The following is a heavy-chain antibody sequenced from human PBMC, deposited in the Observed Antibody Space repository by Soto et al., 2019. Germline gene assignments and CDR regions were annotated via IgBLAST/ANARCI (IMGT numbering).Heavy chain of an antibody. CDR2: ISGSGGST. D-gene: IGHD4-17*01. CDR1: GFTFSSYG. CDR3: AKELQTTVTTIPIDI. Sequence: GGSMRLSCADSGFTFSSYGMSWVRQTPGKGLEWVSAISGSGGSTYYADSVKGRFTISRDNSKNTLYLQMNSLRAEDTAVYYCAKELQTTVTTIPIDIWGQGTMVTVSS. J-gene: IGHJ3*02. V-gene: IGHV3-23*01.